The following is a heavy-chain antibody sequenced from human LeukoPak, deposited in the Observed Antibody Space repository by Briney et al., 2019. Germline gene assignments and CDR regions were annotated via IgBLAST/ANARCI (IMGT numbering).Heavy chain of an antibody. CDR1: GGSISSYY. J-gene: IGHJ4*02. Sequence: PSETLSLTCTVSGGSISSYYWSWIRQPPGKGLEWVGYIYYRRSTNYTPSLKSRVTMSVDTSKNQFSLKLSSVTAADTAVYYCARLPIDCSSTSCYTTYFDYWGQGTLVTVSS. CDR2: IYYRRST. D-gene: IGHD2-2*02. V-gene: IGHV4-59*08. CDR3: ARLPIDCSSTSCYTTYFDY.